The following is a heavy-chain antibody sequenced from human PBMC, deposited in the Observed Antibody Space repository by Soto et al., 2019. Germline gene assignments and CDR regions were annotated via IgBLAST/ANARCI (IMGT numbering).Heavy chain of an antibody. CDR2: IYYSGST. Sequence: QVQLQESGPGLVKPSETLSLTCTVSGGSISSYYWSWIRQPPGKGLEWIGYIYYSGSTNYNPSLKSRVTISVDTSKNQFSLKLSSVTAADTAVYYCARDSARERGATSVWSQGTLVTVSS. CDR1: GGSISSYY. V-gene: IGHV4-59*01. D-gene: IGHD1-26*01. CDR3: ARDSARERGATSV. J-gene: IGHJ4*02.